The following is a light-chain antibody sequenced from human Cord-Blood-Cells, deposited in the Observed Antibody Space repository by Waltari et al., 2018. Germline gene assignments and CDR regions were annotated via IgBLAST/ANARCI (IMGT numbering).Light chain of an antibody. J-gene: IGKJ1*01. V-gene: IGKV3-20*01. CDR3: QQYGSSPRT. Sequence: EIVLTQSPGTLSLSPVVIGMLSCRTSQSVSSSYLAWYQQKPGHAPRLLIYGASSMATGIPDRFSGSGSGTDFTLTISRLEPEDFAVYYCQQYGSSPRTFGQGTKVEIK. CDR2: GAS. CDR1: QSVSSSY.